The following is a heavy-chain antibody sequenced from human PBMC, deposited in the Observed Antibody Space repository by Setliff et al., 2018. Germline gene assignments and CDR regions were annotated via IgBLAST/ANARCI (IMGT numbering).Heavy chain of an antibody. CDR1: GDSISSRRNY. Sequence: PSETLSLTCTVSGDSISSRRNYWGWIRQPAGKGLEWIGQICTSWSTNYKPSLKSRATISLDTSTNQFSLSLSSVTAADTAVYYCARMSGFQYMDVWGKGTTVTVSS. CDR3: ARMSGFQYMDV. D-gene: IGHD3-3*01. J-gene: IGHJ6*03. CDR2: ICTSWST. V-gene: IGHV4-61*09.